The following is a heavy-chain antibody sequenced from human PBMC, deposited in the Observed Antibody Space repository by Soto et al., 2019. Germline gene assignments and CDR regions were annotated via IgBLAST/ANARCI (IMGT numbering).Heavy chain of an antibody. Sequence: ASVKVSCKASGYTFINYDINWVRQAPGQGLEWVGWMNPDSGNTGYAQNFQGRVTMTGNTSISSVYMELSSLTSEDTAVYYCARRRGSNGWFDLWGQGXLVTVSS. CDR1: GYTFINYD. D-gene: IGHD2-8*01. CDR2: MNPDSGNT. J-gene: IGHJ5*02. CDR3: ARRRGSNGWFDL. V-gene: IGHV1-8*01.